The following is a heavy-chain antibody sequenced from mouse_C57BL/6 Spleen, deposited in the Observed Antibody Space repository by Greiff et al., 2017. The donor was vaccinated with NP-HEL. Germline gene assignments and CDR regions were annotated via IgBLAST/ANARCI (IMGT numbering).Heavy chain of an antibody. CDR3: ARIDGFYYFDY. Sequence: DVKLVESGGGLVKPGGSLKLSCAASGFTFSDYGMHWVRQAPEKGLEWVAYISSGSSTIYYADTVKGRFTISRDNAKNTLFLQMTSLRSEDTAMYYCARIDGFYYFDYWGQGTTLTVSS. V-gene: IGHV5-17*01. CDR1: GFTFSDYG. CDR2: ISSGSSTI. D-gene: IGHD2-3*01. J-gene: IGHJ2*01.